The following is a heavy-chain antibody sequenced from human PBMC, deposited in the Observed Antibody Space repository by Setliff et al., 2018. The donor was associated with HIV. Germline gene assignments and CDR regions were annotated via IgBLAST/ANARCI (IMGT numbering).Heavy chain of an antibody. Sequence: SETLSLTCTVSGGSISSGGYYWSWIRQHPGKGLEWIGFIYYSGGTYYNPSLKSRVTISVDTSKNQFSLKLSSVTAADTAVYYCARDRRNTYYYESSGYSGAFDIWGQGTMVTVSS. D-gene: IGHD3-22*01. CDR2: IYYSGGT. V-gene: IGHV4-31*03. CDR1: GGSISSGGYY. J-gene: IGHJ3*02. CDR3: ARDRRNTYYYESSGYSGAFDI.